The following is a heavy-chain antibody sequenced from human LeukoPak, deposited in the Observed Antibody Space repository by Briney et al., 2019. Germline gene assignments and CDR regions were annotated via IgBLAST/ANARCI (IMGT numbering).Heavy chain of an antibody. J-gene: IGHJ3*01. CDR1: GFIFDDYT. Sequence: GGSLRLSCAASGFIFDDYTMHWVRQAPGKGLEWVSGISWNSGRIAYADSVKGRFTISRDNAKNSLYLQMTRLRTEDTALYYCAKDITTNWGQGTMVTVSS. D-gene: IGHD3-3*01. CDR2: ISWNSGRI. CDR3: AKDITTN. V-gene: IGHV3-9*01.